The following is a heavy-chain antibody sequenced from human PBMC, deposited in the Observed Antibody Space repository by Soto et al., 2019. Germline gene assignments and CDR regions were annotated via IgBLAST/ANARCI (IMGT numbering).Heavy chain of an antibody. V-gene: IGHV3-64*01. Sequence: EVQLVESGGGLVQPGGSLRLSCAASGFTFSSYALHWVRQAPGKGLEYVSTISRNGGSTYNANTVKGRFTITRDNSKNTVYLKLGSLRTDDIAPYYCARAGGSYYFDYWGQGTLVTVSS. CDR2: ISRNGGST. CDR3: ARAGGSYYFDY. D-gene: IGHD1-26*01. J-gene: IGHJ4*02. CDR1: GFTFSSYA.